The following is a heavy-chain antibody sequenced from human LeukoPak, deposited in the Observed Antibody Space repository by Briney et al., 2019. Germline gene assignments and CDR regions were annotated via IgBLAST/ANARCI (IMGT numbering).Heavy chain of an antibody. V-gene: IGHV3-21*01. CDR2: ISSSSSYI. CDR1: GFTFSSYS. Sequence: GGSLRLSCAASGFTFSSYSMNWVRQAPGKGLEWVSSISSSSSYIYYADTVKGRFTISRDNAKNSLYMQMNSLRAEDTAVYYCARVLGQLVDYWGQGTLVTVSS. D-gene: IGHD6-6*01. CDR3: ARVLGQLVDY. J-gene: IGHJ4*02.